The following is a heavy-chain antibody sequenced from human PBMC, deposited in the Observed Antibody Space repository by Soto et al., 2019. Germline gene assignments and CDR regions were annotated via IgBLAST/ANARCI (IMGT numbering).Heavy chain of an antibody. V-gene: IGHV3-7*03. CDR3: GRHVGYSLDS. Sequence: PGGSLRLSCVDSGFIFRNDYMSWVRQAPGKGLGWVAKANKDGSEAYYVDSLEGRFTISRDNAKKLLFLEMKSLRVDDTAVYYCGRHVGYSLDSWGRGALVTVSS. CDR2: ANKDGSEA. J-gene: IGHJ5*01. D-gene: IGHD6-13*01. CDR1: GFIFRNDY.